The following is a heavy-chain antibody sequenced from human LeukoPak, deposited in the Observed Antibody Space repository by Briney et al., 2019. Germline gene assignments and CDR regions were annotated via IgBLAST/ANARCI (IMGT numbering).Heavy chain of an antibody. CDR1: GFTFDDYG. V-gene: IGHV3-20*01. CDR2: INWNGGST. CDR3: ARSSGNYYYYGMDV. J-gene: IGHJ6*02. Sequence: GGSLRLSCAASGFTFDDYGMSWVRQAPGKGLEWVSGINWNGGSTGYADSVKGRFTISRDNAKNSLYLQMNSLRAEDTALYHCARSSGNYYYYGMDVWGQGTTVTLSS.